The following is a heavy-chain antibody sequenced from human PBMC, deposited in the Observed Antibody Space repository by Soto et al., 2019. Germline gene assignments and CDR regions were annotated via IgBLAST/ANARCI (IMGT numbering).Heavy chain of an antibody. Sequence: PSETLSLTCAVYGGSFSGYYWSWIRQPPGKGLEWIGEINHSGSTNYNPSLKSRVTISVDTSKNQFSLKLSSVTAADTAVYYCARAHITGTTSFDYWGQGTLVTVSS. D-gene: IGHD1-7*01. CDR2: INHSGST. CDR3: ARAHITGTTSFDY. V-gene: IGHV4-34*01. J-gene: IGHJ4*02. CDR1: GGSFSGYY.